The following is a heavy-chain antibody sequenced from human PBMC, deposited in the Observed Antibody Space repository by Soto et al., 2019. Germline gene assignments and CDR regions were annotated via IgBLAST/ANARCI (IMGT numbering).Heavy chain of an antibody. CDR2: ISYDGSNK. Sequence: VQLVESGGGVVQPGRSLRLSCAASGFTFSSYGMHWVRQAPGKGLEWVAVISYDGSNKYYADSVKGRFTISRDNSKNTLYLQMNSLRAEDTAVYYCAKDGGYYYDSSGYPQPDYWGQGTLVTVSS. CDR3: AKDGGYYYDSSGYPQPDY. CDR1: GFTFSSYG. J-gene: IGHJ4*02. V-gene: IGHV3-30*18. D-gene: IGHD3-22*01.